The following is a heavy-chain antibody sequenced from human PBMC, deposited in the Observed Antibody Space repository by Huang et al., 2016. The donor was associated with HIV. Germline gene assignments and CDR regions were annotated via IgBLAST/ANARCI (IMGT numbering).Heavy chain of an antibody. J-gene: IGHJ6*02. V-gene: IGHV1-58*01. CDR2: IVVGSGNT. Sequence: QMQLVQSGPEVKKPGTSVKVSCKASGFTFTSCAVQWVRQARGQRLEWIGWIVVGSGNTNYEQKFQERVTITRDMSTSTAYMELSSLRSEDTAVYYCAAYTSGPAGYYYYYDMDVWGQGTTVTVSS. D-gene: IGHD6-19*01. CDR1: GFTFTSCA. CDR3: AAYTSGPAGYYYYYDMDV.